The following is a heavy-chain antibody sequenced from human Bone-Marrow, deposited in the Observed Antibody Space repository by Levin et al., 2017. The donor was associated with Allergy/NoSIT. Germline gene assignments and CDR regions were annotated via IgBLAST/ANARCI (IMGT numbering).Heavy chain of an antibody. CDR2: IHYSVNT. CDR1: GGSISSGGYY. V-gene: IGHV4-31*03. CDR3: AILHPFDY. J-gene: IGHJ4*02. Sequence: PSETLSLTCTVSGGSISSGGYYWSWLRQHPGKGLEWIGYIHYSVNTYYNPSLKSRVTISVDTSKNQFSLKLNSVTAADTAVYYCAILHPFDYWGQGTLVTVSS.